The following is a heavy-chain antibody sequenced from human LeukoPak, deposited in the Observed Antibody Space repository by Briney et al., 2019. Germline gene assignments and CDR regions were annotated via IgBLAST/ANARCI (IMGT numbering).Heavy chain of an antibody. J-gene: IGHJ4*02. D-gene: IGHD5-24*01. V-gene: IGHV1-69*02. Sequence: KVSCKASGGTFSSCTTSWVRQAPGQGLEWMGRIIPILGIANYAQKFQGRVTITADKSTSTAYMELSSLRSEDTAVYYCARRDGYNPFDYWGQGTLVTVSS. CDR2: IIPILGIA. CDR1: GGTFSSCT. CDR3: ARRDGYNPFDY.